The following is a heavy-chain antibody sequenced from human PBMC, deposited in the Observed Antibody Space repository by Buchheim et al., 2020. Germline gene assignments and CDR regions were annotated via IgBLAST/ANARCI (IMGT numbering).Heavy chain of an antibody. CDR2: IYYSGST. Sequence: QVQLQESGPGLVKPSETLSLTCTVSGGSISSYYWSWIRQPPGKGLEWIGYIYYSGSTNYNPSLKSRVTISVDTSKNPFSLKLSSVTAADTAVYYCARGGIVVVPAAAYGYYGMDVWGQGTT. D-gene: IGHD2-2*01. CDR1: GGSISSYY. CDR3: ARGGIVVVPAAAYGYYGMDV. J-gene: IGHJ6*02. V-gene: IGHV4-59*08.